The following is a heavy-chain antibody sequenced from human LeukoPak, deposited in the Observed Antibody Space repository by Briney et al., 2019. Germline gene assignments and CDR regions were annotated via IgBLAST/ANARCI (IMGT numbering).Heavy chain of an antibody. D-gene: IGHD6-13*01. CDR2: IYPGDSGT. J-gene: IGHJ4*02. CDR1: GYKFTSYW. CDR3: ARLLAAAGVYYFDY. Sequence: GESLKISCKGSGYKFTSYWIGWVRQMPGKGLEWMGIIYPGDSGTRYSPSFQGQVTISADKSISTAYLQWSSLKASDTAMYYCARLLAAAGVYYFDYWGQGTLVTVSS. V-gene: IGHV5-51*01.